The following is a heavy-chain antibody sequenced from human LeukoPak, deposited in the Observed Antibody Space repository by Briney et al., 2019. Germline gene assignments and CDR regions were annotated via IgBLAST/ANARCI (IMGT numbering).Heavy chain of an antibody. V-gene: IGHV4-59*01. CDR1: GDSISTYY. D-gene: IGHD3-16*01. CDR3: ARGYAFFDY. Sequence: SETLSLTCTVSGDSISTYYWSWIRQPPGKGLEWIGYIYYSGSTNYNPSLKSRVTISVDTSKNQFSLKLSSVTTADTAVYYCARGYAFFDYWGQGTPVTVSS. CDR2: IYYSGST. J-gene: IGHJ4*02.